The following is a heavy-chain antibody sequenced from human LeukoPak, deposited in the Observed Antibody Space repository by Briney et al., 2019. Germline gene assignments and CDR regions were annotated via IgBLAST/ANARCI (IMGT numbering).Heavy chain of an antibody. V-gene: IGHV3-21*01. Sequence: GGSLRLSCAASGFTFSSYSMNWARHAPGKALEWVSYISSSSSYIYYADSVKGRITISRDNAKNSLYLQMNSLRGEDTAVYYCARNNNFYYYDSSGYYYYYMDVWGKGTTVTVSS. CDR2: ISSSSSYI. D-gene: IGHD3-22*01. CDR1: GFTFSSYS. J-gene: IGHJ6*03. CDR3: ARNNNFYYYDSSGYYYYYMDV.